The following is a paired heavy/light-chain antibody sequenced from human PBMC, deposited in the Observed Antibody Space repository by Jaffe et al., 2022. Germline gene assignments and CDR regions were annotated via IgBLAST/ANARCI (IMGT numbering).Light chain of an antibody. V-gene: IGKV1-9*01. Sequence: DIQLTQSPSFLSASVGDRVTITCRASQGISSYLAWYQQKPGKAPKLLIYAASTLQSGVPSRFSGSGSGTEFTLTISSLQPEDFATYYCQQLNSYSYTFGQGTKLEIK. CDR3: QQLNSYSYT. J-gene: IGKJ2*01. CDR2: AAS. CDR1: QGISSY.
Heavy chain of an antibody. Sequence: QVQLVQSGAEVKKPGSSVKVSCKASGGTFSSYTISWVRQAPGQGLEWMGRIIPILGIANYAQKFQGRVTITADKSTSTAYMELSSLRSEDTAVYYCARGQGYSYAGYWGQGTLVTVSS. CDR1: GGTFSSYT. CDR2: IIPILGIA. J-gene: IGHJ4*02. CDR3: ARGQGYSYAGY. V-gene: IGHV1-69*02. D-gene: IGHD5-18*01.